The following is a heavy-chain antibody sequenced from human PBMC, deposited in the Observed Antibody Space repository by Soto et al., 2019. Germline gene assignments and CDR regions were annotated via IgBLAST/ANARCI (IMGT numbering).Heavy chain of an antibody. CDR1: GFTFNSYA. CDR2: IGTDGNS. J-gene: IGHJ4*01. CDR3: VRKYPGTRPFDY. V-gene: IGHV3-23*01. D-gene: IGHD2-2*01. Sequence: GGSLRLSCAASGFTFNSYAMNWVRQAPGKGLAWVSAIGTDGNSYYANSVKGRFTISRDNSRTTLYLQMNSLRVEDTALYYCVRKYPGTRPFDYWGQGTLVTVSS.